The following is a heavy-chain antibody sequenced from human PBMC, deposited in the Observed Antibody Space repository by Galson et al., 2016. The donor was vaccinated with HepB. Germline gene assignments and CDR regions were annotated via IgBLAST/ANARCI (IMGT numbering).Heavy chain of an antibody. CDR2: IDTDGDT. D-gene: IGHD5-12*01. J-gene: IGHJ4*02. CDR1: GFAVSSYD. Sequence: SLRLFCAPSGFAVSSYDMHWVRQRRGNGLEWVSAIDTDGDTYYARSVKGRFTISRENVKNSVFLEMNGLSADDTAMYYCVREARGEWLRPLDYWGQGTLVTVSS. V-gene: IGHV3-13*01. CDR3: VREARGEWLRPLDY.